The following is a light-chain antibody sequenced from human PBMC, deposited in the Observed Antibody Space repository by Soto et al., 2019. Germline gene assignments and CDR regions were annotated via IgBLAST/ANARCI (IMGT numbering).Light chain of an antibody. J-gene: IGLJ2*01. CDR1: SGDVGGYNY. CDR2: EVS. V-gene: IGLV2-14*01. Sequence: QSALTQPASVSGSPGQSITISWTGTSGDVGGYNYVSWYQQHPGKAPKLMISEVSNRPSGVSNRFSGSKSGNTASLTISGLQAEDEADYYCSSYTSSSTLVFGGGTKLTVL. CDR3: SSYTSSSTLV.